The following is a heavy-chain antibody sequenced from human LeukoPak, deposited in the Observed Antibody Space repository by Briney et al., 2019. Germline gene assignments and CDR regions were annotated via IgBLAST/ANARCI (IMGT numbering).Heavy chain of an antibody. V-gene: IGHV3-20*04. J-gene: IGHJ4*02. CDR1: GFTFDDYG. Sequence: GGSLRLSCAASGFTFDDYGMSWVRQAPGKGLEWVSGINWNGGSTGYADSVKGRFTISRDNAKNTLYLQMNSLRAEDTAVYYCASTRGWDPNFDYWGQGTLVTVSS. D-gene: IGHD6-19*01. CDR3: ASTRGWDPNFDY. CDR2: INWNGGST.